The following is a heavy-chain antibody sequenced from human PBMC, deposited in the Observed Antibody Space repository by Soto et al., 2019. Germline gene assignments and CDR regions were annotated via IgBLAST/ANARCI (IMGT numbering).Heavy chain of an antibody. V-gene: IGHV1-46*01. D-gene: IGHD1-26*01. J-gene: IGHJ6*02. Sequence: QVPLVQSGAEVKKPGASVKVSCKASGYTFTSYYMHWVRQAPGQGLEWMGIINPSGGSTSYAQKFQGRVTMTRDTSTSTVYMELSSLRSEDTAVYYCARGGIVGARHYYYGMDVWGQGTTVTVSS. CDR1: GYTFTSYY. CDR2: INPSGGST. CDR3: ARGGIVGARHYYYGMDV.